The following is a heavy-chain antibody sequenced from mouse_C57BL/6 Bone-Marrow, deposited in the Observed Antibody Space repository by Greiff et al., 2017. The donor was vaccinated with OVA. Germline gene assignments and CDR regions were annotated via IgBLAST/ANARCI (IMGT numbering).Heavy chain of an antibody. J-gene: IGHJ1*03. D-gene: IGHD1-1*01. CDR3: AKNYYGSSYSLFDV. V-gene: IGHV1-19*01. Sequence: VQLQQSGPVLVKPGASVKMSCKASGYTFTDYYMNWVKQSHGKSLEWIGVINPYNGGTSYNQKFKGKATLTVDKSSSTAYMELNSLTSEDSAVYYCAKNYYGSSYSLFDVWGTGTTVTVSS. CDR1: GYTFTDYY. CDR2: INPYNGGT.